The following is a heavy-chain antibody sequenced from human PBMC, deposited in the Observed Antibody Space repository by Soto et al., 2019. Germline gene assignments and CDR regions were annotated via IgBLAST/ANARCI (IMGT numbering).Heavy chain of an antibody. CDR2: IYYSGST. J-gene: IGHJ5*02. CDR1: GGSISSYY. Sequence: SETLSLTCTVSGGSISSYYWSWIRQPPGKGLEWIGYIYYSGSTNYNPSLKSRVTISVDTSKNQFSLKLSSVTAADTAVYYCARDLTWWFDPWGQGTLVTVSS. V-gene: IGHV4-59*01. CDR3: ARDLTWWFDP.